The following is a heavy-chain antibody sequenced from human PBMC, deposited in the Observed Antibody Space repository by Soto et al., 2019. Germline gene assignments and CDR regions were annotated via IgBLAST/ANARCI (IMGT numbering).Heavy chain of an antibody. V-gene: IGHV3-23*01. CDR2: ISGSGGST. D-gene: IGHD6-13*01. J-gene: IGHJ6*02. CDR3: AKDMSQLLRYYYGMDV. Sequence: HPGGSLRLSCAASGFTFSSYAMSWVRQAPGKGLEWVSAISGSGGSTYYADSVKGRFTISRDNSKNTLYLQMNSLRAEDTAVYYCAKDMSQLLRYYYGMDVWGQGTTVTVSS. CDR1: GFTFSSYA.